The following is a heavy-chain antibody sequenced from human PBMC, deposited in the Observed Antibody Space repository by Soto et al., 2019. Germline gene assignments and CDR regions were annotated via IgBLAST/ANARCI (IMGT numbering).Heavy chain of an antibody. D-gene: IGHD1-26*01. J-gene: IGHJ6*02. CDR1: GYTFTKYG. CDR2: ISGYNGNT. V-gene: IGHV1-18*01. Sequence: ASVKVSCKASGYTFTKYGISWVRQAPGQGLEWMGWISGYNGNTNYAQKYQGRITMTIDTSTTTAYMELGSLTSDDTAVYYCAKNGQLPYYYYCMDVWGQGTTVTVS. CDR3: AKNGQLPYYYYCMDV.